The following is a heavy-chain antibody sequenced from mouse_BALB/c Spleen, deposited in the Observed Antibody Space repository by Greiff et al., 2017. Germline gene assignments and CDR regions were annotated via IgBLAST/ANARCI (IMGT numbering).Heavy chain of an antibody. CDR1: GFTFSSYT. V-gene: IGHV5-12-2*01. Sequence: EVQLQESGGGLVQPGGSLKLSCAASGFTFSSYTMSWVRQTPEKRLEWVAYISNGGGSTYYPDTVKGRFTISRDNAKNTLYLQMSSLKSEDTAMYYCARHDGNYLFDYWGQGTTLTVSS. CDR3: ARHDGNYLFDY. J-gene: IGHJ2*01. CDR2: ISNGGGST. D-gene: IGHD2-1*01.